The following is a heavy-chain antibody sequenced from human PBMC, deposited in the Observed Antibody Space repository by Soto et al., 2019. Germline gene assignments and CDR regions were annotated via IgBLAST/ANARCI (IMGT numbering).Heavy chain of an antibody. Sequence: GGSLRLSCVASGFTFSSYAMSWVRQAPGKGLEWVSAISGSGGSTYYADSVKGRFTISRDNSKNTLYLQMNSLRAEDTAVYYCANAYCNNVGCPPYYYYYGMDVWGQGTTVTVSS. J-gene: IGHJ6*02. CDR1: GFTFSSYA. CDR2: ISGSGGST. V-gene: IGHV3-23*01. CDR3: ANAYCNNVGCPPYYYYYGMDV. D-gene: IGHD2-8*01.